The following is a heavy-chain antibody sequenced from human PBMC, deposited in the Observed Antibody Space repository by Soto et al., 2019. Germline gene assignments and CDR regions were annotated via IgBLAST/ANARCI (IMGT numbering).Heavy chain of an antibody. CDR3: SRVGCSNSNCQTRGMDV. Sequence: QVQLQESGPGLVRPSETLYLICNVSGGPISNYYWSWVRQPAGKGLEWVGRIYSDGATNYSPSLKSRVFMSLDMSGNQFSLQLNPVTAADTAVYYCSRVGCSNSNCQTRGMDVWGQGTTVTVSS. CDR1: GGPISNYY. CDR2: IYSDGAT. D-gene: IGHD2-2*01. J-gene: IGHJ6*02. V-gene: IGHV4-4*07.